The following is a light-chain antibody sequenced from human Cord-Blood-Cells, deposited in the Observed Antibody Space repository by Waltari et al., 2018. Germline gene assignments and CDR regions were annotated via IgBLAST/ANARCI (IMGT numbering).Light chain of an antibody. CDR2: GKN. CDR1: SLRSYY. Sequence: SSELTQDPAVSVALGQTVRITCHGDSLRSYYASWYQQKPGQAPVLVIYGKNNRPSGIPDRFSGSSSGKTASLTITGAQAEDEADYYCNSRDSSGNHYVFGTGTKVTVL. CDR3: NSRDSSGNHYV. J-gene: IGLJ1*01. V-gene: IGLV3-19*01.